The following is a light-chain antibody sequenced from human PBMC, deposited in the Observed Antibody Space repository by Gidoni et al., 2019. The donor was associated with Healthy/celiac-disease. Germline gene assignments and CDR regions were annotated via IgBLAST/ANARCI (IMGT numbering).Light chain of an antibody. J-gene: IGKJ2*01. V-gene: IGKV3-20*01. CDR2: GAS. CDR1: QSVSSSH. Sequence: DIALPQSPGTLSLSPGERATLSCRASQSVSSSHLAWYQQKPGQAPRLLIYGASSRATGIPDRFSGSGSGTDFTLTISRLEPEDFAVYYCQQYGSSPRTFGQGTKLEIK. CDR3: QQYGSSPRT.